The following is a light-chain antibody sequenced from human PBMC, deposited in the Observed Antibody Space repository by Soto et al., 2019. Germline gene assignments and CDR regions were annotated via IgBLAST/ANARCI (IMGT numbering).Light chain of an antibody. J-gene: IGLJ3*02. V-gene: IGLV8-61*01. CDR3: VLYMGSGISV. Sequence: QAVVTQEPSLSVSPGGTVTLTCGLKSGSVSTNYYPSWYQQAPGQAPRTLIYSTDSRSPGVPDRFSGSALGNKAALTITGAQATDEADYYCVLYMGSGISVFGGGTQLTVL. CDR1: SGSVSTNYY. CDR2: STD.